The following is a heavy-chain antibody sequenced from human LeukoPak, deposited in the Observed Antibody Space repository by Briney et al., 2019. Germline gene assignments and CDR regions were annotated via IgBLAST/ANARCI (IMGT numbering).Heavy chain of an antibody. Sequence: ASVKVPCKASGGTFSSYGISWVRQAPGQGLEWMGGIIPIFGTANYAQKFQGRVTITADDSTSTAYMELRSLRSEDTAVYFCARVSQGRRYYYYYAMDVWGQGTTVTVSS. CDR1: GGTFSSYG. D-gene: IGHD2-15*01. V-gene: IGHV1-69*01. CDR3: ARVSQGRRYYYYYAMDV. CDR2: IIPIFGTA. J-gene: IGHJ6*02.